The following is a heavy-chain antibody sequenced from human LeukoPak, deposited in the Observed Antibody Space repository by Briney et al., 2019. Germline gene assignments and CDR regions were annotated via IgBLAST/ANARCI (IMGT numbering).Heavy chain of an antibody. Sequence: PGGSLRLSCAASGVTFINYDMSWVRQAPGKGLEWVSAISGNGGSTYYADSVRGRFTISRDNSKNTLFLQMNSLRAEDTAVYYCASVAGTMSAEYFQHWGQGTLVTVSS. D-gene: IGHD6-19*01. J-gene: IGHJ1*01. CDR2: ISGNGGST. V-gene: IGHV3-23*01. CDR3: ASVAGTMSAEYFQH. CDR1: GVTFINYD.